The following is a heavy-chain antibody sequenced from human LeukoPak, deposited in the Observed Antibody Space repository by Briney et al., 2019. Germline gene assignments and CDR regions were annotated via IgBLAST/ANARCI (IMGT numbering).Heavy chain of an antibody. D-gene: IGHD3-10*01. CDR2: IRTKGYGGTT. Sequence: GGSLRLSCTASGFTFGDYAVSWFRQAPGKGLEWVSFIRTKGYGGTTEYAASVKGRFTISRDDSKSIAYLQMNSLKTEDTAVYYCTRGGGSGRYYFDYWGQGTLVTVSS. J-gene: IGHJ4*02. CDR3: TRGGGSGRYYFDY. V-gene: IGHV3-49*03. CDR1: GFTFGDYA.